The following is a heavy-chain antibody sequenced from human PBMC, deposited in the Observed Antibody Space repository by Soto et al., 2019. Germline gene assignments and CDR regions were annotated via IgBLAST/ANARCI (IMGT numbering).Heavy chain of an antibody. CDR1: GYTFTSYW. CDR2: IFPGNSDI. D-gene: IGHD5-12*01. Sequence: GESLKISCEVSGYTFTSYWIGWVRQMPGKGLEWMGLIFPGNSDIKYSPSFEGQVTISADKSINTAYLQWSSLKASDTAFYYCARHRTRGYVGYDNFRFFDFWGQGTLVTVSS. CDR3: ARHRTRGYVGYDNFRFFDF. J-gene: IGHJ4*02. V-gene: IGHV5-51*01.